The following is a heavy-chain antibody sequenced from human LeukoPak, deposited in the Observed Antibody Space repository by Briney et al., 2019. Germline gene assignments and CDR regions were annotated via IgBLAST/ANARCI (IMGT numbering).Heavy chain of an antibody. CDR3: ARDRGAVGPPDY. CDR2: INPNSGGT. CDR1: GYTFTGYY. J-gene: IGHJ4*02. D-gene: IGHD6-19*01. Sequence: ASVKVSCKASGYTFTGYYMHWVRQAPGQGLEWMGWINPNSGGTNYAQKFQGRVTMTRDTSISTAYMELSRLRSDDTAVHYCARDRGAVGPPDYWGQGTLVTVSS. V-gene: IGHV1-2*02.